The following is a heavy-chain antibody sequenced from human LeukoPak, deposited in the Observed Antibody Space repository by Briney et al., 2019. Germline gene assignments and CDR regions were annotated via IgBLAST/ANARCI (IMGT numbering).Heavy chain of an antibody. J-gene: IGHJ4*02. V-gene: IGHV3-23*01. D-gene: IGHD2-15*01. CDR1: GFTFNSYA. CDR3: AKSSSDCSGGGCYADYRYFDY. CDR2: KSVSCGST. Sequence: PGGSLRLPCAASGFTFNSYAMSWVGQAPGKGLEWVSGKSVSCGSTYSAGSVQGRFTNSRDNSQHTLHLQMNSLRAQETAVYYCAKSSSDCSGGGCYADYRYFDYWGQGTLVTVSS.